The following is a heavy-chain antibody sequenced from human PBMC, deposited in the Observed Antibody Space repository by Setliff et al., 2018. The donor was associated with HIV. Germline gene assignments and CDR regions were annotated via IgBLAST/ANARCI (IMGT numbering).Heavy chain of an antibody. CDR3: ARSVRGALYFDF. D-gene: IGHD2-8*01. CDR2: ISTSSSFI. J-gene: IGHJ4*02. V-gene: IGHV3-21*01. CDR1: GFTFSGYS. Sequence: PGGSLRLSCVASGFTFSGYSMNWVRQAPGKGPEWVSSISTSSSFIYYADSVEGRFTISRDNAKNSLYLQMNSLRGEDTALYYCARSVRGALYFDFWGQGTLVTVSS.